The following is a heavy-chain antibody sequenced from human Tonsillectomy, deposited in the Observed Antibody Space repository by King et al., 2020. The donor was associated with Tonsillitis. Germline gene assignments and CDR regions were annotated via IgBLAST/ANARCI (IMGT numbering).Heavy chain of an antibody. CDR3: AKERSIILDYYDSSACPFDY. D-gene: IGHD3-22*01. CDR1: RFTFSSYA. J-gene: IGHJ4*02. V-gene: IGHV3-23*04. CDR2: ISGSGGST. Sequence: VQLVESGGGLVQPGGSLRLSCAASRFTFSSYAMRWVRQAPGKGLEWVSAISGSGGSTYYADSVKGRFTISRDNSKNTLYLQMNSLRAEDTAVYYCAKERSIILDYYDSSACPFDYWGQGTLVTVSS.